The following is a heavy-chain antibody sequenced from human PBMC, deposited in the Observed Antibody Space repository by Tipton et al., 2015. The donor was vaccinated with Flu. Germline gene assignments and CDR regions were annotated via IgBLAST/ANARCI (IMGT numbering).Heavy chain of an antibody. Sequence: PGLVKPSETLPLTCTVSGGSISSYYWSWIRQPPGKGLEWIGYIYYSGSTNYNPSLKSRVTISVDTSKNQFSLKLSSVTAADTAVYYCARGIGQDLYYYYGMDVWGQGTTVTVSS. V-gene: IGHV4-59*01. D-gene: IGHD2-15*01. J-gene: IGHJ6*02. CDR1: GGSISSYY. CDR3: ARGIGQDLYYYYGMDV. CDR2: IYYSGST.